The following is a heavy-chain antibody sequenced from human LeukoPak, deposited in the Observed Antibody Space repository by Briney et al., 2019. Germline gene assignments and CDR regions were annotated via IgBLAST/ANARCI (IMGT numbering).Heavy chain of an antibody. CDR3: ARTTMVRGVTFDY. J-gene: IGHJ4*02. Sequence: SETLSLTCTVSGGSISSYYWSWIRQPPGKGLEWIGYIYYSGSTNYNPSLKSRVTISVDTSKNQFSLKLSSVTAADTAVYYCARTTMVRGVTFDYWGQGTLVTVSS. CDR2: IYYSGST. D-gene: IGHD3-10*01. CDR1: GGSISSYY. V-gene: IGHV4-59*08.